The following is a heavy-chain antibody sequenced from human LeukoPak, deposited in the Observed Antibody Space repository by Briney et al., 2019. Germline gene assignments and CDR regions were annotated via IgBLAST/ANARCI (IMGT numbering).Heavy chain of an antibody. J-gene: IGHJ4*02. D-gene: IGHD3-3*01. Sequence: GGSLRLSCAASVFTFSTCGMHWVRQAPGKGLEWVACVRYDGSYKDYADSVKGRFTISRDNSKNTVYLQMNSLRADDTAIHYCAKVSDDFWSGFDYWGQGTLVTVSS. CDR2: VRYDGSYK. CDR1: VFTFSTCG. CDR3: AKVSDDFWSGFDY. V-gene: IGHV3-30*02.